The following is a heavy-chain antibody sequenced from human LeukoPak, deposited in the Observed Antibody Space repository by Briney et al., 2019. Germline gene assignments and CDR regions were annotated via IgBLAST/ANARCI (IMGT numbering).Heavy chain of an antibody. CDR3: ARDYDRRNWFDP. J-gene: IGHJ5*02. V-gene: IGHV3-33*01. Sequence: GGSLRLSCAASGFTSSSYGMHWVRQAPGKGLEWVAVIWYDGSNKYYADSVKGRFTISRDNSKNTLYLQMNSLRAEDTAVYYCARDYDRRNWFDPWGQGTLVTVSS. CDR1: GFTSSSYG. CDR2: IWYDGSNK. D-gene: IGHD3-3*01.